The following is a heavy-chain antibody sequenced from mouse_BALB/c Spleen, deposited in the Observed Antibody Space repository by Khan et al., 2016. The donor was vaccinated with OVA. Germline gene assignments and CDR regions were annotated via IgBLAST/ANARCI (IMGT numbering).Heavy chain of an antibody. CDR3: TRRNWDVAWFAY. CDR1: GYTFTSYW. CDR2: IYPGNTDT. V-gene: IGHV1-5*01. D-gene: IGHD4-1*01. J-gene: IGHJ3*01. Sequence: IQLVQSGTVLARPGASVKMSCKASGYTFTSYWMHWVKQRPGQGLEWIGDIYPGNTDTNYNQKFKGKAKLTAVTSTSTAYMELSSLTNEDSAVDYCTRRNWDVAWFAYWGQGTLVTVSA.